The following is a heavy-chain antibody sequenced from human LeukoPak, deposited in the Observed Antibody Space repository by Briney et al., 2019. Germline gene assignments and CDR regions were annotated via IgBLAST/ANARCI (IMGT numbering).Heavy chain of an antibody. CDR1: GGTFSSYT. D-gene: IGHD4-17*01. Sequence: SVKVSCKASGGTFSSYTISWVRQAPGQGLEWMGRIIPILGIANYAQKFQGRVTITADKSTSTAYMELSSLRSEDTAVYYCARREGRDYGDYRLGWFDPWGQGTLVTVSS. V-gene: IGHV1-69*02. CDR3: ARREGRDYGDYRLGWFDP. J-gene: IGHJ5*02. CDR2: IIPILGIA.